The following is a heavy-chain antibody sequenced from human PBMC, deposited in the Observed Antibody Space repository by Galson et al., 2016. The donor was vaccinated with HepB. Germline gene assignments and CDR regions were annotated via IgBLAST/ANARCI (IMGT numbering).Heavy chain of an antibody. CDR2: TYYRSKWFY. D-gene: IGHD1-26*01. CDR3: AGGKLATGWGS. V-gene: IGHV6-1*01. CDR1: GDSVSSNNAG. Sequence: CAIFGDSVSSNNAGWNWIRQSPSRGLEWLGRTYYRSKWFYDYAESVKSRITIKPDTTKNQFSLKANSVTAADTAVYFCAGGKLATGWGSWGQGILVVVSS. J-gene: IGHJ5*02.